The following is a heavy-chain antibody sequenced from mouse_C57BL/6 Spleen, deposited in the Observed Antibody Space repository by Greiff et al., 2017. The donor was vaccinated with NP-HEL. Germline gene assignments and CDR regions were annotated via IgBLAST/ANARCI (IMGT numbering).Heavy chain of an antibody. Sequence: VQLQQSGPELVKPGASVKISCKASGYAFSSSWMNWVKQRPGKGLEWIGRIYPGDGDTNYNGKFKGKATLTADKSSSTAYMQLSSLTSEDSAVYFCANYGNSFDYWGQSTTLTVSS. CDR1: GYAFSSSW. CDR3: ANYGNSFDY. V-gene: IGHV1-82*01. CDR2: IYPGDGDT. D-gene: IGHD2-1*01. J-gene: IGHJ2*01.